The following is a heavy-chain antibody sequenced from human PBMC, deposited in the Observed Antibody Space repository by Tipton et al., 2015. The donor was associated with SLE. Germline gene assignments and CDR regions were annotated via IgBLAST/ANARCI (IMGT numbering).Heavy chain of an antibody. J-gene: IGHJ6*02. D-gene: IGHD6-13*01. CDR3: ARVEDSSSPPLHGMDV. CDR1: GYTFTSYA. CDR2: INAGNGNT. Sequence: QSGPEVKKPGASVKVSCKASGYTFTSYAMHWVRQAPGQRLEWMGWINAGNGNTKYSQKFQGRVTITRDTSASTAYMELSSLRSEDTAVYYCARVEDSSSPPLHGMDVWGQGTTVTVSS. V-gene: IGHV1-3*01.